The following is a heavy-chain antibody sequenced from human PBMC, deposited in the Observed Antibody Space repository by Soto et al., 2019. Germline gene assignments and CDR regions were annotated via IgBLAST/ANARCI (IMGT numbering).Heavy chain of an antibody. CDR1: GGSISSAGYY. D-gene: IGHD4-4*01. CDR2: ITNSGST. V-gene: IGHV4-31*03. J-gene: IGHJ4*02. Sequence: QVQLQESGPGLVKPSQTLSLTCTVSGGSISSAGYYWNWIRQHPGKGLEWIGYITNSGSTYYNPSLNSRATRSVATSKNQLSLKLSSVTAADTAVYYCARGRDHSKVGYWGQGTLVTVSS. CDR3: ARGRDHSKVGY.